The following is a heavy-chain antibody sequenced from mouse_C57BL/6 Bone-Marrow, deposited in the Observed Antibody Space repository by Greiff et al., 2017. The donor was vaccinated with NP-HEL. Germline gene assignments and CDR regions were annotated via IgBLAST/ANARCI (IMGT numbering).Heavy chain of an antibody. CDR1: GYTFTDYY. D-gene: IGHD1-1*01. J-gene: IGHJ1*03. Sequence: EVQLQQSGPELVKPGASVKISCKASGYTFTDYYMNWVKQSHGKSLEWIGDINPNNGGTSYNQKFKGKATLTVVKSSSTAYMELRSLTSEDAAFYYCASTVVDWYFDVWGTGTTVTVSS. CDR3: ASTVVDWYFDV. V-gene: IGHV1-26*01. CDR2: INPNNGGT.